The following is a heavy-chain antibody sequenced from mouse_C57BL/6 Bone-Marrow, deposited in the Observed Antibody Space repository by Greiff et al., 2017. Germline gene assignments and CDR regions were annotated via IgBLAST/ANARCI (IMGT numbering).Heavy chain of an antibody. V-gene: IGHV1-55*01. J-gene: IGHJ2*01. D-gene: IGHD2-5*01. CDR1: GYTFTSYW. CDR3: ARGGPYSNYYFDY. CDR2: IYPGSGST. Sequence: VQLQQSGAELVKPGASVKMSCKASGYTFTSYWITWVKQRPGQGLEWIGDIYPGSGSTNYNEKFKSKATLTVDTSSSTAYMQLSSLTSEDSAVYYCARGGPYSNYYFDYWGQGTTLTVSS.